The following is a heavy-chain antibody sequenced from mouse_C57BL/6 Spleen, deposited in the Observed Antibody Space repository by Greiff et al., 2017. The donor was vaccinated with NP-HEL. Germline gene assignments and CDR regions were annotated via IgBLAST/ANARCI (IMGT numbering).Heavy chain of an antibody. V-gene: IGHV1-80*01. D-gene: IGHD1-1*01. CDR1: GYAFSSYW. Sequence: QVQLKESGAELVKPGASVKISCKASGYAFSSYWMNWVKQRPGKGLEWIGQIYPGDGDTNYNGKFKGKATLTSDKSSSTAYMPLSSLTSEDSAVYFCASSWGDGFDYWRQGTTLTVSS. CDR2: IYPGDGDT. CDR3: ASSWGDGFDY. J-gene: IGHJ2*01.